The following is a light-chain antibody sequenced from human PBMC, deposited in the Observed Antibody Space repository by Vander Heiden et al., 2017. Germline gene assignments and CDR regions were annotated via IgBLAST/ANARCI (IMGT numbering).Light chain of an antibody. J-gene: IGLJ1*01. Sequence: QSVLTQPPSVSGAPGQRVTTSCTGSSSNIGAGYDVNWYQQLPGTAPKLLIYGNSNRPSGVPDRFSGSKSGTSASLAITGLQAEDEADYYCQSYDSSLSGYVFGTGTKVTVL. CDR1: SSNIGAGYD. V-gene: IGLV1-40*01. CDR2: GNS. CDR3: QSYDSSLSGYV.